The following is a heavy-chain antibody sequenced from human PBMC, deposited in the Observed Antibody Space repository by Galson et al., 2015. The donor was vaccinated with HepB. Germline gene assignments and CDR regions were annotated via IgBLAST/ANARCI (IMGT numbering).Heavy chain of an antibody. Sequence: SLRLSCAASGFTFSSYDMHWVRQATGKGLEWVSAIGTAGDTYYPGSVKGRFTISRENAKNSLYLQMNSLRIEDTALYYCTAEPNYQLETDYWGQGTLVTVSS. CDR3: TAEPNYQLETDY. V-gene: IGHV3-13*01. CDR1: GFTFSSYD. CDR2: IGTAGDT. D-gene: IGHD2-2*01. J-gene: IGHJ4*02.